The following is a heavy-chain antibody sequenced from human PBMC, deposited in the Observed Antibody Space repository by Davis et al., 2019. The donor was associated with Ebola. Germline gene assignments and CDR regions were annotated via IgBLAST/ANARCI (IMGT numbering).Heavy chain of an antibody. Sequence: HTGGSLRLSCVGSGFTFSHYWMHWVRQAPGRGLVWVARVTGEGNTFYADSVKDRVTISRDNAKSTLYLQMSSLRAEDTAVYYCARGVNRACLDDWGQGTLVTVSS. CDR1: GFTFSHYW. CDR3: ARGVNRACLDD. CDR2: VTGEGNT. J-gene: IGHJ4*02. V-gene: IGHV3-74*01. D-gene: IGHD3-10*01.